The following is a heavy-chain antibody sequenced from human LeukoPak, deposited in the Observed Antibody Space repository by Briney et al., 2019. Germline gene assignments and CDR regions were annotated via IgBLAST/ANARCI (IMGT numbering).Heavy chain of an antibody. V-gene: IGHV4-38-2*02. D-gene: IGHD6-19*01. CDR1: GYSISSGYY. J-gene: IGHJ4*02. CDR2: IYHSGST. Sequence: PSETLSLTCTVSGYSISSGYYWGWIRQPPGKGLEWIGSIYHSGSTYYNPSLKSRVTISVDTSKNQFSLKLSSVTAADTAVYYCARLGSSGYTSDYWGQGTLVTVSS. CDR3: ARLGSSGYTSDY.